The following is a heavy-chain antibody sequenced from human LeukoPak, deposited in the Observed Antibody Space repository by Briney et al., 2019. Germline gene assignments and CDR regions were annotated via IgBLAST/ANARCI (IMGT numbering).Heavy chain of an antibody. CDR2: ISGSGGST. J-gene: IGHJ4*02. CDR1: GFTFSSYA. CDR3: AKEWYPRFGELFPCVGCYYFDD. Sequence: GGSLRLSCAASGFTFSSYAMSWVRQAPGKGLEWVSAISGSGGSTYYADSVKGRFTISRDNSKNTLYLQMNSLRAEDTAVYYCAKEWYPRFGELFPCVGCYYFDDWGQGTLVTVSS. D-gene: IGHD3-10*01. V-gene: IGHV3-23*01.